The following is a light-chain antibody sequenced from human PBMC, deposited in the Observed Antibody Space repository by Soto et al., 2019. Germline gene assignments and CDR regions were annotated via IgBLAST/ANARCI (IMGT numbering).Light chain of an antibody. CDR3: QQYNRYSLT. CDR2: DAS. J-gene: IGKJ4*02. CDR1: KSISSW. Sequence: DIQMTQSPSTLSASVGDRVTITCRASKSISSWLAWYQQKPGKAPKLLIYDASSLESGVPSRFSGSGSDTEFTLTINNLQPDDFATYHCQQYNRYSLTFGGGTKVEIK. V-gene: IGKV1-5*01.